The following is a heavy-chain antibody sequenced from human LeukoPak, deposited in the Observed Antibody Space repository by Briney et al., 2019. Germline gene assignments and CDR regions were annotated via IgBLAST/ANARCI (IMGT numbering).Heavy chain of an antibody. D-gene: IGHD5-24*01. CDR2: IFWSVDK. V-gene: IGHV2-5*01. J-gene: IGHJ6*03. Sequence: SGPTLVNPTQTLTLTCTYSGFSLSSTGVGVSWIRQPPGKALDWLAVIFWSVDKRYSPSLRGRLTINKDTSKKQVVLTMTNMDPVDTGTYYCAHLKDNLEDDFFYMDVWGKGTTVIVSS. CDR1: GFSLSSTGVG. CDR3: AHLKDNLEDDFFYMDV.